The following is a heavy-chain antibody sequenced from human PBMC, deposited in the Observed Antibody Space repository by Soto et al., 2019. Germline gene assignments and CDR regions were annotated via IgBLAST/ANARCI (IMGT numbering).Heavy chain of an antibody. V-gene: IGHV1-18*01. J-gene: IGHJ4*02. CDR3: ARDDYDSSGYLFDY. Sequence: ASVKVSCKXSGYTFTSYGTSWVRQAPGQGLEWMGWISAYNGNTNYAQKLQGRVTMTTDTSTSTAYMELRSLRSDDTAVYYCARDDYDSSGYLFDYWGQGTLVTVSS. CDR2: ISAYNGNT. D-gene: IGHD3-22*01. CDR1: GYTFTSYG.